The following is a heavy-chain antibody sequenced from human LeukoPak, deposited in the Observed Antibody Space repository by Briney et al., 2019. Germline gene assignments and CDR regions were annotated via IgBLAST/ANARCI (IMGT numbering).Heavy chain of an antibody. CDR3: AREGLGELTLDC. J-gene: IGHJ4*02. Sequence: AASVKVSCKSSGYTFTTYGITWVRQAPGQGLEWMGWISTDNGDINYAQKLQGRVTLTTDTSTSTAYMELRSLRSDDTAVYYCAREGLGELTLDCWGQGTLVTVSS. CDR1: GYTFTTYG. V-gene: IGHV1-18*01. CDR2: ISTDNGDI. D-gene: IGHD3-16*01.